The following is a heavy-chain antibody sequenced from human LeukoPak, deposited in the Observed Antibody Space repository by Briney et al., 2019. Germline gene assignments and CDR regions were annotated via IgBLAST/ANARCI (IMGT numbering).Heavy chain of an antibody. CDR2: IKQDGSEK. Sequence: PGGSLRLSCAASGFTFSSYWMSWVRQAPGKGLEWVANIKQDGSEKYYVDSVKGRFTISRDNAKNSLYLQMNSLRAEDTAVYYCAGPSYYYDSSGYCYWGQGTLVTVSS. CDR3: AGPSYYYDSSGYCY. CDR1: GFTFSSYW. V-gene: IGHV3-7*01. D-gene: IGHD3-22*01. J-gene: IGHJ4*02.